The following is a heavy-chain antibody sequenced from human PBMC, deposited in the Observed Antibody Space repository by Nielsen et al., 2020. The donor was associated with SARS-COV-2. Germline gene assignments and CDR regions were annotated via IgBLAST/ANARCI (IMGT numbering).Heavy chain of an antibody. CDR3: ASRKGARPRLYWYFDL. Sequence: WVRQAPGQRLEWMGWINAGNGNTKYSQKFQGRVTITRDTSASTVYMELSSLRSEDTAVYYCASRKGARPRLYWYFDLWGRGTLVTVSS. CDR2: INAGNGNT. V-gene: IGHV1-3*01. D-gene: IGHD6-6*01. J-gene: IGHJ2*01.